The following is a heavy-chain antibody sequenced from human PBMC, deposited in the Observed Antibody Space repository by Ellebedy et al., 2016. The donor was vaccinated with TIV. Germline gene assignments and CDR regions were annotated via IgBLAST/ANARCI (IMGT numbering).Heavy chain of an antibody. CDR3: ANSLSHTEGRAY. J-gene: IGHJ4*02. Sequence: SETLSLXCSVSGGSISRYYLTWIRQPPGKGLEWIGNIFYSGSTNYNPSLKSRVSISTDASHRQFSLTLRSVTAADTAVYFCANSLSHTEGRAYWGQGILVTVSS. CDR1: GGSISRYY. D-gene: IGHD2-21*01. CDR2: IFYSGST. V-gene: IGHV4-59*08.